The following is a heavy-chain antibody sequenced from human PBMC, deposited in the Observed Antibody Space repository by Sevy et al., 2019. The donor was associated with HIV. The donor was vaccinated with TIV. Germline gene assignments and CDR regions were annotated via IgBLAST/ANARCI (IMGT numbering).Heavy chain of an antibody. J-gene: IGHJ3*02. D-gene: IGHD6-25*01. Sequence: GSLRLSCAASGLSFSNYVMSWVRQAAGKGLEWLSVISGSSGTTYAAESVKGRFTISRDNSKNTLYLHMSSLGAEDTAVYYCARNLSPSGAFDIWGQGTRVTVSS. CDR3: ARNLSPSGAFDI. CDR1: GLSFSNYV. CDR2: ISGSSGTT. V-gene: IGHV3-23*01.